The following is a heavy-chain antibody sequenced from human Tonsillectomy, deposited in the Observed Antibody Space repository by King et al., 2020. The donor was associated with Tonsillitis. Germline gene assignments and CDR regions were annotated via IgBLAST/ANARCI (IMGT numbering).Heavy chain of an antibody. Sequence: VQLVESGAEVKKPGSSVKVSCKASGGTFSSYAISWVRQAPGQGLEWMGGIIPIFGTANYAQKFQGRVTITADESTSTAYMELSSLRSEDTAVYYCARVFRSFYGSSGEYSGFDYWGQGALVTVS. V-gene: IGHV1-69*01. J-gene: IGHJ4*02. CDR1: GGTFSSYA. D-gene: IGHD3-22*01. CDR3: ARVFRSFYGSSGEYSGFDY. CDR2: IIPIFGTA.